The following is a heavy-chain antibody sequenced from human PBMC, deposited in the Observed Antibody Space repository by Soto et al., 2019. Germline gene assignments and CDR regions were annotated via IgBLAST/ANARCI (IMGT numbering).Heavy chain of an antibody. V-gene: IGHV3-7*01. Sequence: GGSLRLSCAASGFSFPGYWMSWVRQAPGKGLEWVANIKEDGSEKYYVDSVKGRFTISRDNAESSLYLQMTSLRVEDPAVYYWARDYRAVAGSIWAQGTVVTVSS. CDR3: ARDYRAVAGSI. CDR2: IKEDGSEK. CDR1: GFSFPGYW. D-gene: IGHD6-19*01. J-gene: IGHJ1*01.